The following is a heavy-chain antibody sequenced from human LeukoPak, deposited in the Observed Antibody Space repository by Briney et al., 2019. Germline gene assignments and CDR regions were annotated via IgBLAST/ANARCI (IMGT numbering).Heavy chain of an antibody. CDR3: ARRSSGYTNYWSRTDYYFHMDV. V-gene: IGHV5-51*01. Sequence: GXSLKISCKGSGYSFTSYWIVWVRQMPGKGLEWMGTIYAGDSDTIYSPSFQGQVTISADKSISAAYLQWSSLKGSDTAIYYCARRSSGYTNYWSRTDYYFHMDVWGKGTTVSVS. CDR2: IYAGDSDT. J-gene: IGHJ6*03. D-gene: IGHD2-8*02. CDR1: GYSFTSYW.